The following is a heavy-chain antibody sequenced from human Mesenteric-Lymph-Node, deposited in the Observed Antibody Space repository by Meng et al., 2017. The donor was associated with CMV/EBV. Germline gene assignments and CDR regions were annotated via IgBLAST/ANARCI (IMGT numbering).Heavy chain of an antibody. CDR1: GFTFSNSD. CDR2: VSWNGSRT. Sequence: GGSLRLSCAASGFTFSNSDMNWVRQAPGKGLEWVSGVSWNGSRTHYADSVKGRFIISRDNSRNILYLQMNRLRPEDTAIYYCAYYSSSGYYFDYWGQGTLVTVSS. D-gene: IGHD6-13*01. V-gene: IGHV3-19*01. J-gene: IGHJ4*02. CDR3: AYYSSSGYYFDY.